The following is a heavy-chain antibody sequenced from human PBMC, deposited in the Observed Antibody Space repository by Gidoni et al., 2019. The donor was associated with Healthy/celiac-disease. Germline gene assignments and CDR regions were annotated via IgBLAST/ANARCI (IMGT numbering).Heavy chain of an antibody. D-gene: IGHD4-17*01. Sequence: QVQLVQSGAEVKKPGSSVKVSCKASGGTFSSYAISWVRQAPGQGLEWMGGIIPIFGTANYAQKFQGRVTITADESTSTAYMELSSLRSEDTAVYYCARDGWATVIKGAYYYYGMDVWGQGTTVTVSS. J-gene: IGHJ6*02. CDR2: IIPIFGTA. CDR3: ARDGWATVIKGAYYYYGMDV. CDR1: GGTFSSYA. V-gene: IGHV1-69*01.